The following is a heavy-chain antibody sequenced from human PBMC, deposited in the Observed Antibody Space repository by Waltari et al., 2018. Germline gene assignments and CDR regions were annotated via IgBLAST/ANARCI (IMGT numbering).Heavy chain of an antibody. CDR1: GSTSTGAY. CDR3: AIIAAAGFDY. J-gene: IGHJ4*02. CDR2: INPNSGGT. D-gene: IGHD6-13*01. Sequence: QVQLVQSGAEVKKPGASVKVYCKAPGSTSTGAYMTWVRQAPGQGLEWMGRINPNSGGTNYAQKFQGRVTMTRDTSISTAYMELSRLRSDDTAVYYCAIIAAAGFDYWGQGTLVTVSS. V-gene: IGHV1-2*06.